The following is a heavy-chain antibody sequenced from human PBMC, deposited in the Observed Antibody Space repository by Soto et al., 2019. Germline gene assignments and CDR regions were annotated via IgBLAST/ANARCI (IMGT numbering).Heavy chain of an antibody. Sequence: QVQLVQSGAEVKKPGSSVKVSCKASGGTFSSYAISWVRQAPGQGLEWMGGIIPIFGTANYAQKFQGRVTITADEITSTAYMELSSLRSEDTGVYYCATLWRGDFGDYEASYWGQGTLVTVSS. CDR3: ATLWRGDFGDYEASY. CDR2: IIPIFGTA. J-gene: IGHJ4*02. CDR1: GGTFSSYA. D-gene: IGHD4-17*01. V-gene: IGHV1-69*01.